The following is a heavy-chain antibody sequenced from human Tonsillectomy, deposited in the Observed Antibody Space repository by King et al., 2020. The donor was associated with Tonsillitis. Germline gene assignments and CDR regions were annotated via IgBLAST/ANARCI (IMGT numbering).Heavy chain of an antibody. J-gene: IGHJ4*02. CDR2: ISYDGSNK. CDR3: ARDGRELTGDYYFDY. D-gene: IGHD7-27*01. CDR1: GFTFSNYA. V-gene: IGHV3-30-3*01. Sequence: VQLVESGGGVVQPGRSLRLSCAASGFTFSNYAMHWVRQAPGKGLEWVAVISYDGSNKYNEDSVKGRFTISRDNSKNKLYLQMNSLRAEDTAVYYCARDGRELTGDYYFDYWGQGTLVTVSS.